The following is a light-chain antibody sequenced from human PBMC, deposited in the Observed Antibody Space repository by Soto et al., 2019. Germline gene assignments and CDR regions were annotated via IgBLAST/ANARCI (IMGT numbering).Light chain of an antibody. J-gene: IGLJ1*01. V-gene: IGLV1-51*02. Sequence: QSVLRHPPSGSASPGQKVTISCSGSSSDIGNNYVSWYQHIPGTPPKLLIYETNKRPSGIPDRFSASKSGTSASLGITGLQTGDEADYYCGTWDNSLSADVFGSGTKVTVL. CDR2: ETN. CDR1: SSDIGNNY. CDR3: GTWDNSLSADV.